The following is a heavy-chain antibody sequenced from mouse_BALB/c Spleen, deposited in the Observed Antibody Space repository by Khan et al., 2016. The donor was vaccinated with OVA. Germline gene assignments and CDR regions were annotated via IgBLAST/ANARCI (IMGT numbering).Heavy chain of an antibody. J-gene: IGHJ3*01. Sequence: EVQLQESGPDLVKPSQSLSLTCTVTGYSITSGYSWHWIRQFPGNKLEWMGYIHYGGNTNYNPYLKSRISITRDTSRNQFFRQLTTGTTEDTATYYCARAGRWFPYGGQGTLVTVSA. CDR1: GYSITSGYS. CDR2: IHYGGNT. CDR3: ARAGRWFPY. V-gene: IGHV3-1*02.